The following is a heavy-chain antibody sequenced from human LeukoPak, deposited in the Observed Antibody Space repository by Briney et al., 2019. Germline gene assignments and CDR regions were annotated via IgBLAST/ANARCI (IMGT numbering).Heavy chain of an antibody. J-gene: IGHJ5*02. CDR1: GGSFSGYY. V-gene: IGHV4-34*01. CDR2: INHSGST. Sequence: SETLSLTCAVYGGSFSGYYWSWIRQPPGKGLEWIGEINHSGSTNYNPSLKSRVTISVDTSKNQFSLKLSSVTAADTAVYYCARVRRITIFGVVIETNWFDPWGQGTLVTVSS. D-gene: IGHD3-3*01. CDR3: ARVRRITIFGVVIETNWFDP.